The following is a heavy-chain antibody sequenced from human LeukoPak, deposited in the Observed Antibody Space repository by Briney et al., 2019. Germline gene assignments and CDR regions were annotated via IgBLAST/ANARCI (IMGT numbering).Heavy chain of an antibody. D-gene: IGHD3-22*01. V-gene: IGHV1-2*04. CDR2: INPNSGGT. J-gene: IGHJ4*02. Sequence: WASVKVSCKASGYTFTGYYMHWVRQAPGQGLEWMGWINPNSGGTNYAQKFQGWVTMTRDTSISTAYMELSRLRSDDTAVYYCAREVRGKYYDSSGYYSDFDYWGQGTLVTVSS. CDR1: GYTFTGYY. CDR3: AREVRGKYYDSSGYYSDFDY.